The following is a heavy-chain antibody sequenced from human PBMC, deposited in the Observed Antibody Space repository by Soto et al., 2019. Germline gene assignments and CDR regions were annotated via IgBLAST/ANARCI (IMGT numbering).Heavy chain of an antibody. J-gene: IGHJ4*01. V-gene: IGHV3-33*01. D-gene: IGHD1-26*01. CDR3: VRDGVGGTVFFGFLDY. CDR1: GVIFNGYG. Sequence: QVQLVESGGGVVQPGRSLRLSCAAPGVIFNGYGFHWVRQAPGKGLEWVAVIWHDGSQKYYADSVKGRFTISRDNSKNILYLQMDCLRDADTAVYYCVRDGVGGTVFFGFLDYWVHGTLVTVSS. CDR2: IWHDGSQK.